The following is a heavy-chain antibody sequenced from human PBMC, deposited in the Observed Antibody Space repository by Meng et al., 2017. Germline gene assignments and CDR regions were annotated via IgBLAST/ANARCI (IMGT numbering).Heavy chain of an antibody. J-gene: IGHJ4*02. V-gene: IGHV4-34*01. Sequence: KRLGAGCLKPSVTLSLSGSVYGGSFSCSYWSGIRQPPGKGLEWIGEINHRGSTNYNPSLKSRVTISVDTSKNQFSLKLSSVTAADTAVYYCASSGYSYGYRFDYWGQGTLVTVSS. CDR3: ASSGYSYGYRFDY. CDR2: INHRGST. CDR1: GGSFSCSY. D-gene: IGHD5-18*01.